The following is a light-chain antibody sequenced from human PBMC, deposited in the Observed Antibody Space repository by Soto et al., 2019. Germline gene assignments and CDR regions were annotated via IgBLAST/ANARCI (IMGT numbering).Light chain of an antibody. Sequence: QSALPQPASVSGSPGHSITLSCTGTSSDVGVYNYVSWYQQHPGKAPKLMIYEVINRPSEVSNRFSGYKSVNTSSLTIYGLQAEDEADSYCSLYTSSNSLVVFGGGTKLTVL. CDR1: SSDVGVYNY. J-gene: IGLJ2*01. CDR3: SLYTSSNSLVV. V-gene: IGLV2-14*01. CDR2: EVI.